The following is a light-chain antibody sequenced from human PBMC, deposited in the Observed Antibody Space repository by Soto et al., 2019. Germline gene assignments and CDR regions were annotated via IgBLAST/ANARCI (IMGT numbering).Light chain of an antibody. CDR3: SSYAGSNNYVV. V-gene: IGLV2-8*01. Sequence: QSALTQPPSASGSPGQSVTISCTGTSSDVGGYNYVSWYQHHPGKAPKLMIYEVSKRPSGVPDRFSGSKSGNTASLTVSGLQAEDEADYSCSSYAGSNNYVVFGGGTKVTVL. CDR1: SSDVGGYNY. CDR2: EVS. J-gene: IGLJ2*01.